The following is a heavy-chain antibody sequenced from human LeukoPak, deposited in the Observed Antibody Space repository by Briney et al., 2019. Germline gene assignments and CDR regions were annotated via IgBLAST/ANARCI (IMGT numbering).Heavy chain of an antibody. CDR3: ARDFCSGGSCYLFDF. J-gene: IGHJ4*02. D-gene: IGHD2-15*01. V-gene: IGHV3-33*01. CDR1: GFTFSSYG. CDR2: IWYDGSNI. Sequence: GGSLRLSCAASGFTFSSYGMYWVRQAPGKGLEWVAIIWYDGSNIYYADSVKGRFTISGDNSKNTLFLQMNSLRAEDTALYYCARDFCSGGSCYLFDFWGQGTLVTVSS.